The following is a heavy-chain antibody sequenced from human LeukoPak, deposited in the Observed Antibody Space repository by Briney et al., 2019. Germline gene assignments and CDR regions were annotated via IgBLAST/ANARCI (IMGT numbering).Heavy chain of an antibody. V-gene: IGHV4-4*07. J-gene: IGHJ4*02. D-gene: IGHD4-11*01. Sequence: SETLSLTCTVSGASISNYQWSWIRQTSWKRLEWIGHIDSSGGTYYNPSLKSGVTMSVDTSKNQVFVKLTSVTAADTAVYYCVRDGYSTAWGYYSDSWGQGILVTVSS. CDR2: IDSSGGT. CDR3: VRDGYSTAWGYYSDS. CDR1: GASISNYQ.